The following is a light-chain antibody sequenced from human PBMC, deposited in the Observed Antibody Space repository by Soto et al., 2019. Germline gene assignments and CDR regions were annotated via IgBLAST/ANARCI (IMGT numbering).Light chain of an antibody. CDR3: QQYSPYASSLT. CDR1: QNINKW. J-gene: IGKJ5*01. CDR2: DAS. V-gene: IGKV1-5*01. Sequence: DFQLTQSPSTLSASAGDRVTITCRASQNINKWLAWYQQKPGKAPKILIYDASNLGSGVPSRFRGSGSGREFTLTISSLQSDDFATYYCQQYSPYASSLTFGQGTRLEIK.